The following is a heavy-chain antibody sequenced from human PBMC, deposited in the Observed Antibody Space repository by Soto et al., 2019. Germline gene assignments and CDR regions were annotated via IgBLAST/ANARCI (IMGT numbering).Heavy chain of an antibody. Sequence: QVQLVQSGAEVKKPGSSVKVSCKASGGTFSSYTISWVRQAPGQGLEWMGRIIPILGIANYAQKFQGRVTITADKSTRTAYNELSRLRSEDTGGYYCASPLKGRHYDYIWGSYRPGNAFDIWGQGTMVTVSS. J-gene: IGHJ3*02. CDR1: GGTFSSYT. CDR3: ASPLKGRHYDYIWGSYRPGNAFDI. V-gene: IGHV1-69*02. D-gene: IGHD3-16*02. CDR2: IIPILGIA.